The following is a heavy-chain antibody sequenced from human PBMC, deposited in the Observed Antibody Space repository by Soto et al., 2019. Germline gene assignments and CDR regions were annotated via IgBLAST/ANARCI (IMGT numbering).Heavy chain of an antibody. CDR2: IYYSGST. CDR1: GGSISSGDYY. V-gene: IGHV4-30-4*01. Sequence: PSETLSLTCTVSGGSISSGDYYWSWIRQPPGKGLEWIGYIYYSGSTYYNPSLKSRVTISVDTSKNQFSLKLSSVTAADTAVYYCARGVGYCSSTSCYTYGMDVWGQGTTVT. J-gene: IGHJ6*02. CDR3: ARGVGYCSSTSCYTYGMDV. D-gene: IGHD2-2*02.